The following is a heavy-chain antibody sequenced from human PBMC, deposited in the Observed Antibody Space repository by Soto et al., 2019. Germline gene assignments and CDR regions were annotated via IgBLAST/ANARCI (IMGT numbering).Heavy chain of an antibody. CDR3: ARSYGSIGSLWYFDY. D-gene: IGHD3-10*01. Sequence: SETLSLTCTVSGGSISSYYWSWIRQPPGKGLEWIGYIYYSGSTNYNPSLKSRVTISVDTSKNQFSLKLSSVTAADTAVYYCARSYGSIGSLWYFDYWGQGTLVTVSS. CDR1: GGSISSYY. J-gene: IGHJ4*02. V-gene: IGHV4-59*01. CDR2: IYYSGST.